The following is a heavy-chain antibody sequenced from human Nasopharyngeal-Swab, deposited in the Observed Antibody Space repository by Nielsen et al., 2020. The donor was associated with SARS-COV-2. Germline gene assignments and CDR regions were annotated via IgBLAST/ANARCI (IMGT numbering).Heavy chain of an antibody. Sequence: GGSLRLSCAVSGLTVSSTYMSWVSQAPGKGLEWVSVTEIGGNTRYADSVKGRFTISRDNAKNSLYLQMNSLRAEDTAVYYCARCSPSKCHLGNVLDVWGQGTTVTVSS. J-gene: IGHJ6*02. V-gene: IGHV3-53*01. CDR3: ARCSPSKCHLGNVLDV. D-gene: IGHD4-23*01. CDR2: TEIGGNT. CDR1: GLTVSSTY.